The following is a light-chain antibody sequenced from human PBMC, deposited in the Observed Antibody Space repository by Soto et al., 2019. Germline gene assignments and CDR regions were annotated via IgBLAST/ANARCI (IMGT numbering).Light chain of an antibody. Sequence: EIVLTQSPGTLSLSPGERATLSCRASQSVSSSYLAWYQQKPGQAPRLLIYGASSRATGIPDRFSGSGSGTDFTLTISRLEPEDFAVYYCQQHRTSPETFGQGPKVAIK. CDR3: QQHRTSPET. V-gene: IGKV3-20*01. CDR1: QSVSSSY. J-gene: IGKJ1*01. CDR2: GAS.